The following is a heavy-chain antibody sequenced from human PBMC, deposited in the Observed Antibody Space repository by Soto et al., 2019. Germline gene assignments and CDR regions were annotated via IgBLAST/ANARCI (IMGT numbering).Heavy chain of an antibody. CDR2: TYFSGGA. V-gene: IGHV4-31*03. CDR1: GDSLSRGGYY. J-gene: IGHJ4*02. Sequence: QVQLQESGPGLVKPSQTLSLTCTVSGDSLSRGGYYWSWIRQHPGKGLEWIGYTYFSGGASYNPSLKSRVNMSLDPSKTPFSLRLTYSTAADTAVYYCAKPSVRSIKHSWGQGTLAIVSS. D-gene: IGHD3-10*02. CDR3: AKPSVRSIKHS.